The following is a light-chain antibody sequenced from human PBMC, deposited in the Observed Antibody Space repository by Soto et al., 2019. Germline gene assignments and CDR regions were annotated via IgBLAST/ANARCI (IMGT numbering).Light chain of an antibody. Sequence: EIVLTQSPVTLSVSPGERATLSCRASQSVSRSYLAWYQQKPGQSHRLLIYGVSTRATGIQDRFSASGSGTEFTLTIRRLEPEDVAVYYCKQYATSPLTFGHGTKVDI. J-gene: IGKJ1*01. CDR3: KQYATSPLT. V-gene: IGKV3-20*01. CDR2: GVS. CDR1: QSVSRSY.